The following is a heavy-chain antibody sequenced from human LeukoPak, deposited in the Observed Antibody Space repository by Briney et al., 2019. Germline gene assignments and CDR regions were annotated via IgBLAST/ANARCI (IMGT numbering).Heavy chain of an antibody. CDR1: GGSIGRYY. D-gene: IGHD5-24*01. CDR2: IFFSGTT. J-gene: IGHJ4*02. CDR3: ARGGDGYNYVDY. V-gene: IGHV4-59*01. Sequence: KPSETLSLTCTVSGGSIGRYYWSWIRQPPGKGLEWIAYIFFSGTTKYNPSLESRVTISVDTSKNQFSLDLTSVTAADTVLYYCARGGDGYNYVDYWGPGTLVTVSS.